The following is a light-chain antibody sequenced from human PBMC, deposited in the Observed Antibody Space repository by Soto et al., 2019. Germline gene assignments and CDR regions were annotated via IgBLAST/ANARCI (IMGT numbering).Light chain of an antibody. CDR3: QQYNNWPPYT. J-gene: IGKJ2*01. Sequence: EIVMTQSPATLSVSPGERATLSCRASQSVSGNLAWYQQKPGQAPRLLIYGASTRATGIPARFSGSGFGTEFTLTISSLQSEDFAVHYCQQYNNWPPYTFGQGTKLEIK. CDR1: QSVSGN. V-gene: IGKV3-15*01. CDR2: GAS.